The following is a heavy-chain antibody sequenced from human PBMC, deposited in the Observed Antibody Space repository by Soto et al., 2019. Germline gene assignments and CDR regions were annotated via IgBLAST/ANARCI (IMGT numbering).Heavy chain of an antibody. Sequence: SETLSLTCTVSGGSISGYYWSWIRQPPGKGLEWIGYIYYSGSTNYNPSLKSRVTISVDTSKNQFSLKLSSVTAADTAVYYCARARQQQLVRKYYYYGMDVWGQGTTVTVSS. CDR3: ARARQQQLVRKYYYYGMDV. V-gene: IGHV4-59*01. CDR2: IYYSGST. D-gene: IGHD6-13*01. CDR1: GGSISGYY. J-gene: IGHJ6*02.